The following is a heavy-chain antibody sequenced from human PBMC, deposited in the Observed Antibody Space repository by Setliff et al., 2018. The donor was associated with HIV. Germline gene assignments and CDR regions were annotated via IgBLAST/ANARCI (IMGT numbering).Heavy chain of an antibody. CDR1: GGTFISYA. D-gene: IGHD3-22*01. CDR3: ARDFPEVYYDSSGYLDY. Sequence: SVKVSCKASGGTFISYAIGWVRQAPGQGLEWMGGTNPMLGTPNYAQKFQGRVTITTDGSASTVYMELSSPRSEDTAVYYCARDFPEVYYDSSGYLDYWGQGTLVTVS. J-gene: IGHJ4*02. V-gene: IGHV1-69*05. CDR2: TNPMLGTP.